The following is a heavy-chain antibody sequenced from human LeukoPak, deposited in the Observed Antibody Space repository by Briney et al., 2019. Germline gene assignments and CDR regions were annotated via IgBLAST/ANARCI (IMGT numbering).Heavy chain of an antibody. J-gene: IGHJ4*02. D-gene: IGHD6-19*01. Sequence: QPGGSLRLSCAASGFTFSKYWMLWVRHAPGKGLESVSRINTDGTVTTYADSMKGRFTVSRDNADNTMFLQMNSVRDEDTAVYYCATKQWLAPPPDSWGQGTPVTVSS. CDR3: ATKQWLAPPPDS. V-gene: IGHV3-74*01. CDR1: GFTFSKYW. CDR2: INTDGTVT.